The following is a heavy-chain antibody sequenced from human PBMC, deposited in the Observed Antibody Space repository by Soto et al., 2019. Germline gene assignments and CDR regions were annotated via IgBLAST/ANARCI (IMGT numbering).Heavy chain of an antibody. Sequence: QVQLVQSGAEVKKPGASVKVSCKASGYSFTAYGISWVRQAPGQGLEWMGWISTAHSDIGYAQKFQGRVTMTTDTSTSTAYMELRSLRSDDTAMYYCARDLAYIREFWGQGTLVTVSS. CDR2: ISTAHSDI. J-gene: IGHJ4*02. CDR3: ARDLAYIREF. D-gene: IGHD4-17*01. V-gene: IGHV1-18*01. CDR1: GYSFTAYG.